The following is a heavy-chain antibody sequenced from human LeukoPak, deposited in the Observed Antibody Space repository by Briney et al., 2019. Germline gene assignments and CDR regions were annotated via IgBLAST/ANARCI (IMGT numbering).Heavy chain of an antibody. V-gene: IGHV3-23*01. CDR2: ISGSGGST. CDR3: ARDGTGYSSGWLHYFDY. CDR1: GFTFSSYA. J-gene: IGHJ4*02. D-gene: IGHD6-19*01. Sequence: GGSLRLSCAASGFTFSSYAMSWVRQAPGKGLEWVSAISGSGGSTYYADSVKGRFTISRDNSKNTLYLQMNSLRAEDTAVYYCARDGTGYSSGWLHYFDYWGQGTLVTVSS.